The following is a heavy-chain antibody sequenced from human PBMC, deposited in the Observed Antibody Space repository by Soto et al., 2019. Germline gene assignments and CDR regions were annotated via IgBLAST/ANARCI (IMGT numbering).Heavy chain of an antibody. CDR1: GGSISSYY. Sequence: SETLSLTCTVSGGSISSYYWSWIRQPPGKGLEWIGYIYYSGSTNYNPSLKSRVTISVDTSKNQFSLKLSSVTAADTAVYYCARHNYDFWSGYLNWFDPWGQGTLVTVSS. CDR3: ARHNYDFWSGYLNWFDP. CDR2: IYYSGST. D-gene: IGHD3-3*01. V-gene: IGHV4-59*08. J-gene: IGHJ5*02.